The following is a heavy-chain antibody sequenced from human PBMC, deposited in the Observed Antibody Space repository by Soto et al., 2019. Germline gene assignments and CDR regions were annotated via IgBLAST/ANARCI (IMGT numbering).Heavy chain of an antibody. J-gene: IGHJ4*02. CDR2: INAGNGNT. CDR3: GRALQRRRYYDYIWGSYRPNDY. CDR1: GYTFTSYA. V-gene: IGHV1-3*01. D-gene: IGHD3-16*02. Sequence: ASVKVSCKASGYTFTSYAMHWVRQAPGQRLEWMGWINAGNGNTKYSQKFQGRVTITRDTSASTAYMELSSLRSEDTAVYYCGRALQRRRYYDYIWGSYRPNDYWGQGTLVTVSS.